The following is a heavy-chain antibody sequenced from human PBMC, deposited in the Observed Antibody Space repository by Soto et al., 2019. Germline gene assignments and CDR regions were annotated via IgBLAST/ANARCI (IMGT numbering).Heavy chain of an antibody. J-gene: IGHJ4*02. CDR1: GGSISSYY. CDR3: ASFYPRRYSSSWSFDY. Sequence: QVQLQESGPGLVKPSETLSLTCTVSGGSISSYYWNWIRQPPGKGLEWIGYIYYRGSTNYNPSLKRRVTISVDTSKNQSSLMVSSVTAADTAVYYCASFYPRRYSSSWSFDYWGQGTLVTVSS. V-gene: IGHV4-59*01. CDR2: IYYRGST. D-gene: IGHD6-13*01.